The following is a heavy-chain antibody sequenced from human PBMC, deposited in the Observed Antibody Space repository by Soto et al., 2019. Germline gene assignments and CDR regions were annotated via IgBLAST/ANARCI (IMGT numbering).Heavy chain of an antibody. CDR2: ISDGGAST. CDR1: GFTFSDYA. Sequence: PGGSLRLSCAASGFTFSDYAMTWVRQAPGKGLEWVSAISDGGASTYYADSAKGRFTISRDNYKNALYLQMNSLRAEDTAVYYCAKERGSSPEGYSDYSGQGDQVT. V-gene: IGHV3-23*01. CDR3: AKERGSSPEGYSDY. J-gene: IGHJ4*02. D-gene: IGHD2-2*01.